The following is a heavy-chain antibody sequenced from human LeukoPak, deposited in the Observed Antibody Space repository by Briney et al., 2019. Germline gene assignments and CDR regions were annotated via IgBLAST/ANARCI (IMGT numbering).Heavy chain of an antibody. Sequence: SETLSLTCTVSGGSISIYYWSWIRQPPGKGLEWIGYIYYSGSTHYNPSLKSRVTISVDTSKNQFSLKLSSVTAADTAVYYCARAKDIVARRLEDNWFDPWGQGTLVTVSS. CDR1: GGSISIYY. D-gene: IGHD6-6*01. J-gene: IGHJ5*02. V-gene: IGHV4-59*01. CDR2: IYYSGST. CDR3: ARAKDIVARRLEDNWFDP.